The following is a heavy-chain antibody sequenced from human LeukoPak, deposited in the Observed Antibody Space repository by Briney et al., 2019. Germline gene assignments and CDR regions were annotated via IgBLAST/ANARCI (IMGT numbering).Heavy chain of an antibody. CDR1: GFTFSSYS. V-gene: IGHV3-21*01. J-gene: IGHJ3*02. Sequence: PGGSLRLSCAASGFTFSSYSMNWVRLAPGKGLEWVSSISSSSSYIYYADSVKGRFTISRDNAKNSLYLQMNSLRAEDTAVYYCARAREWCSSASCYDDAFDIWGQGTMVTVSS. CDR2: ISSSSSYI. CDR3: ARAREWCSSASCYDDAFDI. D-gene: IGHD2-2*01.